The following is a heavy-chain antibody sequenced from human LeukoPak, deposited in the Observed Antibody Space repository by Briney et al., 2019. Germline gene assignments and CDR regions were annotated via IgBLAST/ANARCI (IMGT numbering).Heavy chain of an antibody. CDR2: TYYRSKWSS. D-gene: IGHD1-26*01. V-gene: IGHV6-1*01. J-gene: IGHJ5*02. CDR1: GDSVSSSAS. CDR3: ARDADISNEWGPFDP. Sequence: SQTLSLTCLIPGDSVSSSASWNWIRQSPSRGLEWLGRTYYRSKWSSEYATSVKSRITINADTSKNQFCLQLDSVIPEQTAVYYCARDADISNEWGPFDPRGQGILVTVYS.